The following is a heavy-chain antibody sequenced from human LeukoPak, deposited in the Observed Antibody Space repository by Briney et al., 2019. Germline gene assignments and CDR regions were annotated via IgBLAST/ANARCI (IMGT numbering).Heavy chain of an antibody. CDR1: GYSFASNW. CDR2: IYPSDSDT. V-gene: IGHV5-51*01. D-gene: IGHD4-23*01. J-gene: IGHJ4*02. CDR3: ARLTAVVTFDY. Sequence: GESLKISCKGSGYSFASNWIGWVRQMPGKGLEWMGVIYPSDSDTRYSPSFQGQVTISADKSISTAYLQWRSLKVSDSAMYYCARLTAVVTFDYWGQGTLVTVSS.